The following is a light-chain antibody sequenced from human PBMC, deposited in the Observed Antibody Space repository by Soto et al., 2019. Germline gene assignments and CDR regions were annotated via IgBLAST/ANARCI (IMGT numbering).Light chain of an antibody. V-gene: IGLV2-8*01. J-gene: IGLJ1*01. CDR1: SSDVGGYDY. CDR3: SSYAGTHIV. CDR2: DVT. Sequence: QCALTQPPSASGSPGQSVAISCTGTSSDVGGYDYVSWYQQHPGKAPKLMIYDVTKRPSGVPDRFSGSKSGNTAPLTVSGLQAEDEADYYCSSYAGTHIVFGTGTKVTVL.